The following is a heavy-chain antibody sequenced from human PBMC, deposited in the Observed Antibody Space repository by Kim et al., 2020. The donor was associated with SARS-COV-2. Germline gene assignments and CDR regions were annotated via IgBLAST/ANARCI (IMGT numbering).Heavy chain of an antibody. CDR2: NK. J-gene: IGHJ4*02. CDR3: AKGEYSYAY. Sequence: NKDHATSGKGRFTISEDNSKNTLYLQMNSLRAEDTAVYYCAKGEYSYAYWGQGTLVTVSS. V-gene: IGHV3-30*02. D-gene: IGHD5-18*01.